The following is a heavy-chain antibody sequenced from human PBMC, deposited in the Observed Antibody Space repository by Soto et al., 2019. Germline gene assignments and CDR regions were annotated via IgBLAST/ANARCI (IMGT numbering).Heavy chain of an antibody. CDR2: IYPGDSDT. J-gene: IGHJ6*03. CDR1: GYSFTSYW. D-gene: IGHD2-2*01. V-gene: IGHV5-51*01. Sequence: GESLKISCKGSGYSFTSYWIGWVRQMPGKGLEWMGIIYPGDSDTRYSPSFQGQVTISADKSISTAYLQWSSLKASDTAMYYCARLAPTSDIVVVPAAIPGGPYYYMDVWGKGTTVTVSS. CDR3: ARLAPTSDIVVVPAAIPGGPYYYMDV.